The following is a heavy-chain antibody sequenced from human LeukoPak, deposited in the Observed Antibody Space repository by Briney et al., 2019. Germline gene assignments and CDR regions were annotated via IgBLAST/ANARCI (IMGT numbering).Heavy chain of an antibody. J-gene: IGHJ6*02. CDR3: ASRLGYYDSSGYYYVPYYYYGMDV. Sequence: GGSLRLSCAASGFTFSSYAMHWVRQAPGKGLEWVAVISYDGSNKYYADSAKGRFTISRDNSKNTLYLQMNSLRAEDTAVYYCASRLGYYDSSGYYYVPYYYYGMDVWGQGTTVTVSS. CDR1: GFTFSSYA. V-gene: IGHV3-30-3*01. CDR2: ISYDGSNK. D-gene: IGHD3-22*01.